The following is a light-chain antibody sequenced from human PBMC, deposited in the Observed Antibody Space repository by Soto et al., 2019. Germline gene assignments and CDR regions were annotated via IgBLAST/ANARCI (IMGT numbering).Light chain of an antibody. Sequence: DIQMTQSPSSLSASVGDRVSISCRASQGISKDLAWYQQKPGKVPKVLIYAASTLQSGVPSRFSGSGSGTDFTLTISSLQPDDVATYYCQKCNSAPLTFGGGTKVEIK. CDR1: QGISKD. J-gene: IGKJ4*01. CDR3: QKCNSAPLT. V-gene: IGKV1-27*01. CDR2: AAS.